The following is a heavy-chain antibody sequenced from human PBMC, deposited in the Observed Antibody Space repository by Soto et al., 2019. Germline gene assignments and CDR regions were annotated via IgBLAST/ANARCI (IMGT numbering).Heavy chain of an antibody. CDR3: AREGFYSRSSEYSGYNYYGMDV. CDR1: GFSFRRYG. V-gene: IGHV3-33*01. J-gene: IGHJ6*02. Sequence: QEQLVESGGGVVQPGRSLRLSCAASGFSFRRYGMHWVRQAPGKGLEWVAVIWYDGSNKYYGDFLKGRFTISRDNSKNTLYLQRKSPRADDAGVYYCAREGFYSRSSEYSGYNYYGMDVWGQGTTVIVTS. D-gene: IGHD6-6*01. CDR2: IWYDGSNK.